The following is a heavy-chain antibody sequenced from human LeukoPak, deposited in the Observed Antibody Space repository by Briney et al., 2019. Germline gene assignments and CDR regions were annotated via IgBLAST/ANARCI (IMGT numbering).Heavy chain of an antibody. CDR2: MYYSGTT. D-gene: IGHD3-10*01. CDR3: ARAYGSGSYNFDY. J-gene: IGHJ4*02. V-gene: IGHV4-59*01. CDR1: GGSISSDY. Sequence: PSETLSLTCTVSGGSISSDYWSWIRQPPGKGLEWIGYMYYSGTTNYNPSVKSRVTISVDTSKTQFSLKLSSVTAADTAVYYCARAYGSGSYNFDYWGQGTLVTVSS.